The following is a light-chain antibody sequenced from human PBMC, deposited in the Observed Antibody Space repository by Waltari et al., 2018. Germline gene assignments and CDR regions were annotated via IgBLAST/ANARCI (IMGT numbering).Light chain of an antibody. CDR1: SGHSRNI. Sequence: QLVLTQSPSASASLGASVQLTCTLSSGHSRNIIAWHQQQPEKGPRYLMKVNSDGSHSKGNEIPDRFSGSSSGAERYLTISSLQSEDEADYDCQTGGHGTWVFGGGTKLTVL. J-gene: IGLJ3*02. V-gene: IGLV4-69*01. CDR2: VNSDGSH. CDR3: QTGGHGTWV.